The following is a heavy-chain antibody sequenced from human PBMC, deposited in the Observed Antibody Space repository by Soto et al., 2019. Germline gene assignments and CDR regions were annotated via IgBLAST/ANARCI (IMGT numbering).Heavy chain of an antibody. Sequence: GGFLRLSCAASGFTFSNAWMSWVRQAPGKGLEWVGRIKSKTDGGTTDYAAPVKGRFTISRDDSKNTLYLQMNSLKTEDTAVYYCTTDIVLMVYAIRVDYWGQGTLVTVSS. V-gene: IGHV3-15*01. D-gene: IGHD2-8*01. CDR3: TTDIVLMVYAIRVDY. J-gene: IGHJ4*02. CDR1: GFTFSNAW. CDR2: IKSKTDGGTT.